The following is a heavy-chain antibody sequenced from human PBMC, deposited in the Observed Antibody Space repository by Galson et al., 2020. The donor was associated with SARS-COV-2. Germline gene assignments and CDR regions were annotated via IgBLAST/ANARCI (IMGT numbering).Heavy chain of an antibody. D-gene: IGHD3-22*01. CDR3: ARGTRDISMILMIVTTVSYYLDY. V-gene: IGHV4-34*01. CDR1: GGSFSGYY. J-gene: IGHJ4*02. Sequence: SQASATLSLTCAVYGGSFSGYYWTWIRQAPGKGLEWIGEINQSASTHYNPSLKSRVTISMDTSRNQFSLKLSSVTAADTAVYYCARGTRDISMILMIVTTVSYYLDYWGQGTLVTVSS. CDR2: INQSAST.